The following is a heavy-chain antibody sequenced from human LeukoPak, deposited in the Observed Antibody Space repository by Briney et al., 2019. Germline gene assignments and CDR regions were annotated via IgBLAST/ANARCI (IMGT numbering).Heavy chain of an antibody. CDR1: GFIFTNYG. J-gene: IGHJ4*02. CDR3: ARLNQPYYGSGTFSAFDS. CDR2: ISYDGGSN. D-gene: IGHD3-10*01. Sequence: GGSLRLSCAPSGFIFTNYGMHWVRQAPGKGLEWVAFISYDGGSNHYGDTVKGRFTISRDDSKNTLYLQMSNLRAEDTAVYFCARLNQPYYGSGTFSAFDSWGQGTLVTVSS. V-gene: IGHV3-33*08.